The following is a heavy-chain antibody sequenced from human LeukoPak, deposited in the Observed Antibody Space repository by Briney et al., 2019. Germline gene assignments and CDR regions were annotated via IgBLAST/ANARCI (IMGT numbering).Heavy chain of an antibody. CDR1: GFTFTSSA. V-gene: IGHV1-58*01. D-gene: IGHD2-2*01. CDR2: IFVGSGNT. CDR3: AAAGVVPAALGYYYGMDV. Sequence: ASVKVSCKASGFTFTSSAVQWVRQARGQRLEWIGWIFVGSGNTNYAQKFQERVTITRDMSTSTAYMELSSLRSEDTAVYYCAAAGVVPAALGYYYGMDVWGKGTTVTVSS. J-gene: IGHJ6*04.